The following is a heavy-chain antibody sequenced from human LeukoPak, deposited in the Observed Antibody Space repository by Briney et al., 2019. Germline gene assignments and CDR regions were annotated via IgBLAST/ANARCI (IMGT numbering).Heavy chain of an antibody. D-gene: IGHD4-17*01. Sequence: PGGSLRLSCAASGFTFSSYSMNWVRQAPGKGLEWVSSISSSSSYIYYADSVKGRFTISRDNAKNSLYLQMNSLRAEDTAVYYCARHDYGDYVPDYWGQGTLVTVSP. V-gene: IGHV3-21*01. CDR1: GFTFSSYS. CDR3: ARHDYGDYVPDY. CDR2: ISSSSSYI. J-gene: IGHJ4*02.